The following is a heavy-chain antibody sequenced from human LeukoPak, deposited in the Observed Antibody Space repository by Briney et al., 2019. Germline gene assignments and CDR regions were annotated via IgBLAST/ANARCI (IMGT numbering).Heavy chain of an antibody. Sequence: GGSLRLSCAASGFTFSNYGMHWVRQAPGKGLEWVAVIWYDGSGKYYADSVKGRFTISRDNSKNMLYLQMNSLRAEDTAVYYCAGDYYDTSGDYGYWGQGTLVTVSS. V-gene: IGHV3-33*01. D-gene: IGHD3-22*01. J-gene: IGHJ4*02. CDR2: IWYDGSGK. CDR1: GFTFSNYG. CDR3: AGDYYDTSGDYGY.